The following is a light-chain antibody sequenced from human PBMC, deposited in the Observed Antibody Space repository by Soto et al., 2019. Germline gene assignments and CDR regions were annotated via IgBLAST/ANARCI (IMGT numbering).Light chain of an antibody. CDR2: GVT. Sequence: VLTQPASVSGSPGQSITISCTGTSSDIGAYNYVSWYQQYPGKAPKLMIYGVTNRPSGVSNRFSGSKTGNTASLTISGLQAEDEADYYCFSHRSGDSHVFGTGTKVTVL. V-gene: IGLV2-14*01. CDR3: FSHRSGDSHV. J-gene: IGLJ1*01. CDR1: SSDIGAYNY.